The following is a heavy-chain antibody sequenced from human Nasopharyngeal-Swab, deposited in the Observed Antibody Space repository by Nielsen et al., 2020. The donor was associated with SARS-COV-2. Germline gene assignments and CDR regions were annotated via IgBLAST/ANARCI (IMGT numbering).Heavy chain of an antibody. D-gene: IGHD5-18*01. CDR2: IYYSGST. J-gene: IGHJ4*02. CDR3: ARVLNRGYSYGLGY. Sequence: GSLRLSCIVSGGSISSYYWSWIRQPPGKGLEWIGYIYYSGSTNYNPSLKSRVTISVDTSKNQFSLKLSSVTAADTAVYYCARVLNRGYSYGLGYWGQGTLVTVSS. V-gene: IGHV4-59*01. CDR1: GGSISSYY.